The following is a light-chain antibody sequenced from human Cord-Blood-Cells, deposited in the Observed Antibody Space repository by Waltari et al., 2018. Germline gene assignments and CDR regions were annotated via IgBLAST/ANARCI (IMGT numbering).Light chain of an antibody. V-gene: IGKV1-39*01. CDR1: QSISSY. J-gene: IGKJ3*01. CDR3: QQSYSTPVT. Sequence: DIQITQSPSSLSASVGDRVTITCRASQSISSYLNWYQQKPGKAPKLLIYAASSLQSGVPSRCSGSGAGTDFTLTISSLQPEDFATYDCQQSYSTPVTFGPGTKVDIK. CDR2: AAS.